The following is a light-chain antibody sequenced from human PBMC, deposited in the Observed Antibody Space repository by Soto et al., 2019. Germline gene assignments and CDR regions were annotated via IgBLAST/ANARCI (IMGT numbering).Light chain of an antibody. CDR2: VAS. V-gene: IGKV1-27*01. CDR1: QSISDH. J-gene: IGKJ4*01. CDR3: QIYFGVPLT. Sequence: DIQMTQSPSSLSASVGDRVTITCRASQSISDHLAWYQQKPGKPPKFLIYVASSLQSGVPSRFSGSGSGADYTLTINSLQPEDVASYYCQIYFGVPLTFGGGTEVEI.